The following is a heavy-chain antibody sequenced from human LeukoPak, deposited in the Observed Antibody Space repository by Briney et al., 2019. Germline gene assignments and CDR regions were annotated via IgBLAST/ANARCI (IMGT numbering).Heavy chain of an antibody. Sequence: GGSLRLSCAVSGFIFSSYAMHWVRQAPGKGLEWVAVIWYDGSNKYYADSVKGRFTISKDNSKNTLYLQMNSLRAEDTAVYYCARDRSAYGSNWYWFDPWGQGTQVTVSS. V-gene: IGHV3-33*08. CDR3: ARDRSAYGSNWYWFDP. J-gene: IGHJ5*02. CDR2: IWYDGSNK. D-gene: IGHD2-15*01. CDR1: GFIFSSYA.